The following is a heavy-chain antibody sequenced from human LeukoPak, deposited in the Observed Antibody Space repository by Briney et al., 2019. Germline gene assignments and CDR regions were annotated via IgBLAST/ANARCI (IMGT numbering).Heavy chain of an antibody. J-gene: IGHJ6*02. V-gene: IGHV3-23*01. CDR1: GFTFSSYA. D-gene: IGHD1-20*01. Sequence: PGGSLRLSCAASGFTFSSYAMTWVRQAPGKGLEWVSAISGSAGNTYYADSVKGRFTISRDNPRNTLYLQMNSLRAEDTAIYYCARDSNWNGAYYDYGMDVWGQGTTVTVSS. CDR3: ARDSNWNGAYYDYGMDV. CDR2: ISGSAGNT.